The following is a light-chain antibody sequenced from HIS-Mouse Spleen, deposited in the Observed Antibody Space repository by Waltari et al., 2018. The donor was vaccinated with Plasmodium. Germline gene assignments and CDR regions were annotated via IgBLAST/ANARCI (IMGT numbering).Light chain of an antibody. Sequence: QSALTQPPSASGSPGQSVTISCTGTSSDVGGYNYVSWYQQHPGKAPKLLIYEGSKRTSGFPDRFAGSKSGYTASLTVSGLQAEDEADYYGSSYAGSNNLVFGGGTKLTVL. CDR1: SSDVGGYNY. V-gene: IGLV2-8*01. CDR2: EGS. J-gene: IGLJ2*01. CDR3: SSYAGSNNLV.